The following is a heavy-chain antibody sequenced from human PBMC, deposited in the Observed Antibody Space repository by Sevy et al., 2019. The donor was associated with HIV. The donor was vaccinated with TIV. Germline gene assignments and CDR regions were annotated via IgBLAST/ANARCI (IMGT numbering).Heavy chain of an antibody. Sequence: SETLSITCTVSGGSISSTTYYWGWIRQPPGKGLEWIASIYYSGSTYYNVSLESRVTISVEMSKNQFSLRLSSVTAADTAVYYCARHGGIAVATLDYWGQGTLVTVSS. V-gene: IGHV4-39*01. J-gene: IGHJ4*02. D-gene: IGHD6-19*01. CDR3: ARHGGIAVATLDY. CDR2: IYYSGST. CDR1: GGSISSTTYY.